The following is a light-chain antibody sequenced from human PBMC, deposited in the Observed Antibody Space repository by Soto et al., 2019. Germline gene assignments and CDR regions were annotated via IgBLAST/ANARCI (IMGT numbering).Light chain of an antibody. CDR2: KAS. CDR3: QQYNTYSFT. V-gene: IGKV1-5*03. Sequence: DIQMTQSPSTLSASVGDRVTITCRASQNINDWLAWYQQKPGKAPRLLIYKASTLESGVPSRFSGSGFGTEFTLNISSLQPDDFATYYSQQYNTYSFTFGPGAKVDIK. J-gene: IGKJ3*01. CDR1: QNINDW.